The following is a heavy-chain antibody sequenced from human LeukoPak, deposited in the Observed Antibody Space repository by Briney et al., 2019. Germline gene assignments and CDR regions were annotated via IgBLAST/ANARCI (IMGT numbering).Heavy chain of an antibody. V-gene: IGHV4-34*01. D-gene: IGHD3-9*01. J-gene: IGHJ4*02. CDR3: ATFNYDILTGHSSRGEFDY. Sequence: PSETLSLTCAVYGGSFSVYYWSWIRQPPGKGLEWIGEINHSGSTNYNPSLKSRVTISLDTSKNQFSLKLSSVTAADTAVYYCATFNYDILTGHSSRGEFDYWGQGTLVTVSS. CDR1: GGSFSVYY. CDR2: INHSGST.